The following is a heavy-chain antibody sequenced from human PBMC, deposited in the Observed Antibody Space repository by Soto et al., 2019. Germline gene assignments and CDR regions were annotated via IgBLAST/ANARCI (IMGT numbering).Heavy chain of an antibody. CDR1: GFTFSSYG. CDR2: ISYDGSNK. Sequence: QVQLVESGGGVVQPGRSLRLSCAASGFTFSSYGMHWVRQAPGKGLEWVAVISYDGSNKYYADSVKGRFTISRDNSKNTRYLQMNSLRAEDTAVCYCAKGDSGYDSGPNYFDYWGQGTLVTVSS. CDR3: AKGDSGYDSGPNYFDY. V-gene: IGHV3-30*18. J-gene: IGHJ4*02. D-gene: IGHD5-12*01.